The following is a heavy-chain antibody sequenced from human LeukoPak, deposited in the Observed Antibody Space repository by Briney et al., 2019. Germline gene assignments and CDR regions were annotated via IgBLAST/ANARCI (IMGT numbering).Heavy chain of an antibody. CDR3: ALITRERVFDY. J-gene: IGHJ4*02. CDR2: ICPGDSET. Sequence: GESLKISCKDSEYRFSSHWVAWVRQLPGNGLEWMGIICPGDSETIYSPSFQGQVTISVDKSISTAYLQWASLKASDTAMYYCALITRERVFDYWGQGTLVTVSS. CDR1: EYRFSSHW. D-gene: IGHD3-10*01. V-gene: IGHV5-51*01.